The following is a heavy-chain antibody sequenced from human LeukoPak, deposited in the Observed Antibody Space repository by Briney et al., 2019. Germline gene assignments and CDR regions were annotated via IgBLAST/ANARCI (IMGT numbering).Heavy chain of an antibody. Sequence: SETLSLTCAVYGGSFSGYYWSWIRQPPGKGLEWIGEINHSGSTNYNPSLKSRVTISVDTSKNQFSLKLSSVTAADTAVYYCAKHGTRYGDDSIDYWGQGTLVTVSS. V-gene: IGHV4-34*01. CDR1: GGSFSGYY. D-gene: IGHD4-17*01. CDR3: AKHGTRYGDDSIDY. CDR2: INHSGST. J-gene: IGHJ4*02.